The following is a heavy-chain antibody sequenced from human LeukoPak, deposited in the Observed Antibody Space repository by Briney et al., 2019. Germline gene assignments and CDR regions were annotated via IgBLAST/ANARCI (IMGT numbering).Heavy chain of an antibody. Sequence: PAETLSLTCTVSGGSISNYYWNWIRQPAGKGLEWIGRIYTSGSTYYNPSLKSRVTMSVDTSKNHFSLKLTSVTAADTAMYYCARATRMPDFDCWGQGTLVTVSS. J-gene: IGHJ4*02. CDR2: IYTSGST. CDR1: GGSISNYY. D-gene: IGHD2-2*01. V-gene: IGHV4-4*07. CDR3: ARATRMPDFDC.